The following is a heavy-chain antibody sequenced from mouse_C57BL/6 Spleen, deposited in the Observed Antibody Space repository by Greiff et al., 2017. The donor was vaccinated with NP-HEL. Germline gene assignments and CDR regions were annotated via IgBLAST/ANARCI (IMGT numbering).Heavy chain of an antibody. J-gene: IGHJ2*01. Sequence: EVQLQQSGPELVKPGASVKMSCKASGYTFTDYNMHWVKQSHGKSLEWIGYINPNNGGTSYNQKFKGKATLTVNKSSNTAYMELRSLTSEDSAVYYCARGLLRSHFDYWGQGTTLTVSS. CDR1: GYTFTDYN. CDR2: INPNNGGT. D-gene: IGHD1-1*01. V-gene: IGHV1-22*01. CDR3: ARGLLRSHFDY.